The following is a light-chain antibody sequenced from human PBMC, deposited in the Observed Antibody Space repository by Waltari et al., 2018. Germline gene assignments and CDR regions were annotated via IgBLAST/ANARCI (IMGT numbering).Light chain of an antibody. CDR1: SY. V-gene: IGLV1-47*01. CDR2: RND. J-gene: IGLJ2*01. Sequence: QPILTQPPSASGTPGQRVTISCSGSSYIYWYRQLPGTAPKLLIYRNDPRPSGVPDRFSGSKSGTSASLAISGLRSEDEADYYCAAWDDSLVFGGGTKLTVL. CDR3: AAWDDSLV.